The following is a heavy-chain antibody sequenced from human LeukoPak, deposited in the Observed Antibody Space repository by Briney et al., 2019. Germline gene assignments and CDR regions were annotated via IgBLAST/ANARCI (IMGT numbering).Heavy chain of an antibody. V-gene: IGHV3-21*06. J-gene: IGHJ5*02. D-gene: IGHD2-15*01. CDR1: GFSFNTYI. CDR3: ARDGRFCSSDTCYGGWFDP. CDR2: ISTSGNYN. Sequence: GGSLRLSCAASGFSFNTYIVNWVRQAPGKGLEWVSSISTSGNYNYYADSVKGRFTISRDNAKNSLYLQMNSLRAEDTAVYYCARDGRFCSSDTCYGGWFDPWGQGTLVTVSS.